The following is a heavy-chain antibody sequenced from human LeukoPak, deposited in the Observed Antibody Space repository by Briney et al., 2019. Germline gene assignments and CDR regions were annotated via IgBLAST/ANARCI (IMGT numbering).Heavy chain of an antibody. CDR2: IYYSGST. J-gene: IGHJ4*02. CDR1: GGSISSYY. D-gene: IGHD3-3*01. CDR3: VRSGADFWSGYLDY. V-gene: IGHV4-59*01. Sequence: PSETLSLTCTVSGGSISSYYWSWIRQPPGKGLEWLGYIYYSGSTNYNPSLTSRVTISVDTAKNEFSLKLSSVAPADTAVYYCVRSGADFWSGYLDYWGQGTLVTVSS.